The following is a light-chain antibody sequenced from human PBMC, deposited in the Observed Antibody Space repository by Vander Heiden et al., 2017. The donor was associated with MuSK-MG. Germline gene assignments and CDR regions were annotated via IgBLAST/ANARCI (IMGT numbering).Light chain of an antibody. Sequence: QSVLTQQPAVSGAPGQRVTISCTGSSSNIGAGYDVHWYQQLPGTAPKLLIYGNSNRPSGVPDRFSGSKSGTSASLAITGLQAEDEADYYCQAYDSSLSAYVVFGGGTKLTVL. CDR3: QAYDSSLSAYVV. V-gene: IGLV1-40*01. CDR2: GNS. J-gene: IGLJ2*01. CDR1: SSNIGAGYD.